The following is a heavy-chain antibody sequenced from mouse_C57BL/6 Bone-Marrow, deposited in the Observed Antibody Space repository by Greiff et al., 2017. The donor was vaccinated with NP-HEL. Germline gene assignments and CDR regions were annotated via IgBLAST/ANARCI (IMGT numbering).Heavy chain of an antibody. D-gene: IGHD3-2*02. CDR2: ISSGGSYT. CDR3: ARHLDSSDY. CDR1: GFTSSSYG. V-gene: IGHV5-6*02. Sequence: EVKLEESGGDLVKPGGSLKLSCAASGFTSSSYGMSWVRQTPDKRLEWVATISSGGSYTYYPDSVKGRFTISRDNAKNTLYLQMSSLKSEDTAMYYCARHLDSSDYWGQGTTLTVSS. J-gene: IGHJ2*01.